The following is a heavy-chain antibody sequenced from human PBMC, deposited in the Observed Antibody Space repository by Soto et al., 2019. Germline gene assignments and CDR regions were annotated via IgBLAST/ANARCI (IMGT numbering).Heavy chain of an antibody. CDR1: GESISSSSYY. Sequence: PSETLSLTCIVSGESISSSSYYWGRIHQPPGKGLDWIGSIYHIGRTYYNPSFKSRVTISIDTSKNQFSLELSSVTATDTAVYYCARQRTTVVTQAYFDHWGQGALVTVSS. CDR2: IYHIGRT. J-gene: IGHJ4*02. D-gene: IGHD2-21*02. CDR3: ARQRTTVVTQAYFDH. V-gene: IGHV4-39*01.